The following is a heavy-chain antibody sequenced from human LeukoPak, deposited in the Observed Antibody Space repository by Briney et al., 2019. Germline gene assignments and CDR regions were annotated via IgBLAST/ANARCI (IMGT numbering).Heavy chain of an antibody. CDR2: IDTSNGAT. Sequence: ASVKVSCKASGYTFTSCYMHWVRQAPGQGLEGMGWIDTSNGATNYAQKFQGRVTISRDTSIGTAYMELTNLISDDTAIYYCASEANSNGSRCSFQRVASWGQGTLVTVSS. CDR3: ASEANSNGSRCSFQRVAS. CDR1: GYTFTSCY. V-gene: IGHV1-2*02. J-gene: IGHJ1*01. D-gene: IGHD3-22*01.